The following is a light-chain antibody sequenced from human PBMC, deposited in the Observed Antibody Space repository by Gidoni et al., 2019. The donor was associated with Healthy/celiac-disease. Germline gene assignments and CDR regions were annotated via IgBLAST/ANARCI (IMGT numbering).Light chain of an antibody. CDR2: AAS. J-gene: IGKJ1*01. Sequence: QMTQSPSSLSASVGDRVTITCRASHSISSYLNWYQQKPGKAPKLLIYAASSLQSGVPSRFSGSGSGTDFTLTISSLQPEDCATYYCQQSYSTPRTFGQGTKVEIK. CDR1: HSISSY. V-gene: IGKV1-39*01. CDR3: QQSYSTPRT.